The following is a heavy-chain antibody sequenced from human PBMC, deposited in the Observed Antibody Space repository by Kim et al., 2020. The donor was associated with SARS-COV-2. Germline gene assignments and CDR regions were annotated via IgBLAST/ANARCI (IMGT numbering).Heavy chain of an antibody. CDR3: ARGVSDNWNDDTDAFDI. J-gene: IGHJ3*02. Sequence: VKGRFTISRDNAKNSLYLQMNSLRAEDTAVYYCARGVSDNWNDDTDAFDIWGQGTMVTVSS. V-gene: IGHV3-21*01. D-gene: IGHD1-1*01.